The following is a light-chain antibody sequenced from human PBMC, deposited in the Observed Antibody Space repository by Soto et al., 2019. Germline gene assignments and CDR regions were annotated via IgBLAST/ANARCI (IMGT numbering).Light chain of an antibody. J-gene: IGKJ4*01. V-gene: IGKV1-5*03. CDR2: RAS. CDR1: QSISSW. Sequence: DIQMTQSPSTLSASVGDRVTITCRASQSISSWLAWYQQKPGKAPKLLIYRASNLESGVPSRFSGSGSGTEFTLPSSRLHAEHFATYYCQQYNSYPLTFGGGTKVEI. CDR3: QQYNSYPLT.